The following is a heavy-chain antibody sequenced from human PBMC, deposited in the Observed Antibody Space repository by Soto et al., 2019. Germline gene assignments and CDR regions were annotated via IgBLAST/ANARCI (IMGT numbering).Heavy chain of an antibody. CDR2: ISYDGSRT. J-gene: IGHJ5*01. V-gene: IGHV3-30*03. CDR1: GLIFSGSG. CDR3: ARWVGGSMYDNSGKYDS. D-gene: IGHD3-22*01. Sequence: QVQLVESGGGVAQPGRSLRLTCAASGLIFSGSGMHWVRQAPGKGLEWVALISYDGSRTYYADSVRDRFTISRDNGQNTLYLQMNSLRAEDTAVYFCARWVGGSMYDNSGKYDSWGQGTLVIVSS.